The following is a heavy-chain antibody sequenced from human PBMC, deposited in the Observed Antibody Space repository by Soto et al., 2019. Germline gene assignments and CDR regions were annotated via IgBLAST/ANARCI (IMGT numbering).Heavy chain of an antibody. J-gene: IGHJ4*02. D-gene: IGHD5-12*01. V-gene: IGHV3-23*01. Sequence: WGSLRLCCAASGFTIRSSAMGWIRETPGKGLEWVSAISGSGGSTYYADSVKGRFTISRDNSKNTLYLQMNSLRAEDTAVYYCAKDVTHSGYDSHLDYWGQGTLVTVSS. CDR3: AKDVTHSGYDSHLDY. CDR2: ISGSGGST. CDR1: GFTIRSSA.